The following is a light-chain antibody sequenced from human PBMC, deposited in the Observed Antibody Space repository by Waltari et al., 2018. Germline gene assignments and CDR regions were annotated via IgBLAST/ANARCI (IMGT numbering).Light chain of an antibody. CDR3: QQANTFPYT. J-gene: IGKJ2*01. V-gene: IGKV1-12*01. CDR2: ATS. CDR1: LDVSNW. Sequence: DIQMTQSPSSVSASVGDSVTITCRAGLDVSNWLAWYQQNPGKAPKLLISATSRLQSGVPSRFSGTGSGTHFSITITSLQPEDFATYFCQQANTFPYTFGQGTKLEIK.